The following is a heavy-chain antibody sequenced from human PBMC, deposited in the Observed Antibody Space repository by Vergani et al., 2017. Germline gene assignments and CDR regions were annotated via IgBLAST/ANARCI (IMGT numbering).Heavy chain of an antibody. J-gene: IGHJ6*03. CDR2: ISGTSGST. Sequence: EMQLLESGGGVIKPGGSLRLSCAASGFSFSSFAMYWVRQSPGKGLEWVSIISGTSGSTYYADSVKGRFTISRDNSKNTLYLQMNSLRAEDTAVYYCAKDPYYMDVWGKGTTVTVSS. V-gene: IGHV3-23*01. CDR1: GFSFSSFA. CDR3: AKDPYYMDV.